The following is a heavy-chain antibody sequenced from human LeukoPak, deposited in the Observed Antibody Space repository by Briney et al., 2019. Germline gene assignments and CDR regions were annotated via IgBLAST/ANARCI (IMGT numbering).Heavy chain of an antibody. CDR1: GFTFSSYW. Sequence: GGSLRLSCAASGFTFSSYWMSWVRQAPGKGLEWVANIKQDGSEKYYVDSVKGRFTISRDNAKNSLYLQMNSLRAEDTALYYCAKGVGGSYYLAFDIWGQGTMVTVSS. J-gene: IGHJ3*02. D-gene: IGHD1-26*01. CDR2: IKQDGSEK. V-gene: IGHV3-7*03. CDR3: AKGVGGSYYLAFDI.